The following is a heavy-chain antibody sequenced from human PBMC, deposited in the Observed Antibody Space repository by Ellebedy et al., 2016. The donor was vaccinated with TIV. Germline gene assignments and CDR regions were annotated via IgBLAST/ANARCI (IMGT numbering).Heavy chain of an antibody. D-gene: IGHD2-15*01. V-gene: IGHV3-66*01. Sequence: PGGSLRLSCAASGFSVGSNYMSWVRQAPGKGLEWVSVFHSGGRIYYADSVKVRFTASRDNSKNTLFLQMNSLRAEDTALYFCARDGYCSGGSCYYYSGMDVWGLGTTVTVSS. CDR2: FHSGGRI. J-gene: IGHJ6*02. CDR1: GFSVGSNY. CDR3: ARDGYCSGGSCYYYSGMDV.